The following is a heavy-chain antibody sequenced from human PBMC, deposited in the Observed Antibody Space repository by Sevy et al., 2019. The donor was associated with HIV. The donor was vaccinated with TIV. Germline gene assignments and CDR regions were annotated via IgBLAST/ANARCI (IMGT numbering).Heavy chain of an antibody. D-gene: IGHD6-19*01. V-gene: IGHV1-18*04. CDR2: ISAYNGNT. CDR1: GYTFTSYG. CDR3: AREKGIAVGFNWFDP. J-gene: IGHJ5*02. Sequence: ASVKVSCKASGYTFTSYGISWVRQAPGQGLEWMGWISAYNGNTNYAQKLQGRVTMTTDTSTSTAYMELRSLRSDDTAVYDCAREKGIAVGFNWFDPWGQGTLVTVSS.